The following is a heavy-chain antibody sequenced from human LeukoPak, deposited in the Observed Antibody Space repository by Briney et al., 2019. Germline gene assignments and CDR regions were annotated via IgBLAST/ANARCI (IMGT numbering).Heavy chain of an antibody. CDR2: IYYSGST. CDR3: AGPGWDLDY. D-gene: IGHD6-19*01. V-gene: IGHV4-39*01. Sequence: SETLSLTCTVSGGPISGSNYYWGWIRQPPGKGLEWIGSIYYSGSTYYNPSLKGRVTISVDTSKNQFSLKLSSVTAADTAVYYCAGPGWDLDYWGQGALVTVSS. CDR1: GGPISGSNYY. J-gene: IGHJ4*02.